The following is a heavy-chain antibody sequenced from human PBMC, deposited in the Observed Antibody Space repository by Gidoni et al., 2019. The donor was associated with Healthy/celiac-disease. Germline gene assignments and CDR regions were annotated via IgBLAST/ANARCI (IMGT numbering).Heavy chain of an antibody. V-gene: IGHV1-2*02. CDR1: GYPFPGYY. J-gene: IGHJ3*02. CDR3: ARVWGDYGPNAFDI. Sequence: QVQLVQSGAEVKKPGASVTVSCKASGYPFPGYYMHWVRQAPGQGLEWMGWINPNSGGTNYAQKFQGRVTMTRDTSISTAYMELSRLRSDDTAVYYCARVWGDYGPNAFDIWGQGTMVTVSS. D-gene: IGHD4-17*01. CDR2: INPNSGGT.